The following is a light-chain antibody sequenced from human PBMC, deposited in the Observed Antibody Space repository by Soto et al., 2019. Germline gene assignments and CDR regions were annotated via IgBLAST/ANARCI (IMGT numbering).Light chain of an antibody. CDR3: QQHGSSPLT. J-gene: IGKJ4*01. Sequence: EIVLTHSPGTLSXXXGXXAXLXCRASQSVSSSYLAWYQQKPGQAPRLLIYGASSRAAGIPDRFSGSGSGTDFTLTISRLEPEDFAVYYCQQHGSSPLTFGGGTKVDIK. V-gene: IGKV3-20*01. CDR1: QSVSSSY. CDR2: GAS.